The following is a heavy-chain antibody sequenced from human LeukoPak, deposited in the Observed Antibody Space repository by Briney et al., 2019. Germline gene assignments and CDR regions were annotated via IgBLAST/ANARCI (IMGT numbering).Heavy chain of an antibody. CDR2: IWYDGSNK. D-gene: IGHD6-13*01. Sequence: GSLRLSCAASGFTFSSYGMHWVRQAPGKGLGWVAVIWYDGSNKYYADSVKGRFTISRDNSKNTLYLQMNGLRAEDTAVYYCARDVFSSSWYSQSYYYGMDVWGQGTTVTVSS. CDR1: GFTFSSYG. V-gene: IGHV3-33*08. J-gene: IGHJ6*02. CDR3: ARDVFSSSWYSQSYYYGMDV.